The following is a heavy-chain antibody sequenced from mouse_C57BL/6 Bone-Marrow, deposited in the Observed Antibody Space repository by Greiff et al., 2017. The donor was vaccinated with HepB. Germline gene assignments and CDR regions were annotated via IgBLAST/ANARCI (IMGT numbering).Heavy chain of an antibody. V-gene: IGHV15-2*01. J-gene: IGHJ3*01. CDR2: ILPSIGRT. D-gene: IGHD1-1*01. Sequence: QVQLQQSGSELRSPGSSVKLSCKDFDSEVFPIAYMSWVRQKPGHGFEWIGGILPSIGRTIYGEKFEDKATLDADTLSNTAYLELNSLTSEDSAIYYCARDYYSSSYEAWFAYWGQGTLVTVSA. CDR1: DSEVFPIAY. CDR3: ARDYYSSSYEAWFAY.